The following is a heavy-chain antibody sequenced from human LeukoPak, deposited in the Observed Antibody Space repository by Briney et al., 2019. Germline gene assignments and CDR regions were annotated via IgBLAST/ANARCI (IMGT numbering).Heavy chain of an antibody. CDR2: ISAYNGNT. D-gene: IGHD3-10*02. J-gene: IGHJ4*02. CDR3: ARVSSGTTCLDY. Sequence: ASVKVSCKASGYTFTNYGISWVRQAPGQGREWMGWISAYNGNTNYAQKLQGRVTITTDTSTSTAYMELRSLRSDDTAVYYCARVSSGTTCLDYWGQGTLVTVSS. V-gene: IGHV1-18*01. CDR1: GYTFTNYG.